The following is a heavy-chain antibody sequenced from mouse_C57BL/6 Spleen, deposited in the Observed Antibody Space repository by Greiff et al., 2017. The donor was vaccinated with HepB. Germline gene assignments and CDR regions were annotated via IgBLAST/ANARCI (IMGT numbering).Heavy chain of an antibody. CDR2: IHPNSGST. Sequence: QVQLQQPGAELVKPGASVKLSCKASSYTFTSYWMHWVKQRPGQGLEWIGMIHPNSGSTNYNEKFKSKATLTVDKSSSTAYMQLSSLTSEDSAVYYCAPIYYDYPFAYWGQGTLVTVSA. D-gene: IGHD2-4*01. CDR3: APIYYDYPFAY. CDR1: SYTFTSYW. V-gene: IGHV1-64*01. J-gene: IGHJ3*01.